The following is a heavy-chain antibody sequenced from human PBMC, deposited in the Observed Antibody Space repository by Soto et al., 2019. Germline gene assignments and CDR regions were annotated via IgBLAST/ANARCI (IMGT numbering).Heavy chain of an antibody. D-gene: IGHD3-22*01. Sequence: ASVKVSCKASGGTYSSYAIIAVRQAPGHGLECMGGISPIFGTANYAQKFQGRVTITADESTSTAYMELSSLRSEDTAVYYCAADSSGYSGYWGQGTLVTVSS. V-gene: IGHV1-69*13. J-gene: IGHJ4*02. CDR3: AADSSGYSGY. CDR2: ISPIFGTA. CDR1: GGTYSSYA.